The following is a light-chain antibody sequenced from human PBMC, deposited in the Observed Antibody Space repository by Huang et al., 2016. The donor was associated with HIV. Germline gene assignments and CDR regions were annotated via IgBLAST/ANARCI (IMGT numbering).Light chain of an antibody. V-gene: IGKV2-28*01. CDR3: MQVLQTPYT. CDR2: MNS. J-gene: IGKJ2*01. Sequence: DIVMTQSPLSLPVTPGEPASISCRSSQSLLHSNGYTYLDWYVQKPGKSQKLLIYMNSVRASGVPDRFSGSGSGTDFTLKISRVAAEDVGVYYCMQVLQTPYTFGQGTKLEIK. CDR1: QSLLHSNGYTY.